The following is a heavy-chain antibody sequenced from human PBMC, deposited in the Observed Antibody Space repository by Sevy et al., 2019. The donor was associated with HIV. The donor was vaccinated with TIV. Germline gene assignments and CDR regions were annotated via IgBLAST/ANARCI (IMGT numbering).Heavy chain of an antibody. CDR2: ISNDGSDK. Sequence: GGSLRLSCAAAGFTFSRYGMHWARQAPGKGLEWVAVISNDGSDKDYAESVKGRFTVSRDNSKDTVYLQMNSLRPDDXXXYYCANSRGRYEGSSWLYYYYIMDVWGQGTTVTVSS. J-gene: IGHJ6*02. V-gene: IGHV3-30*18. CDR1: GFTFSRYG. D-gene: IGHD6-13*01. CDR3: ANSRGRYEGSSWLYYYYIMDV.